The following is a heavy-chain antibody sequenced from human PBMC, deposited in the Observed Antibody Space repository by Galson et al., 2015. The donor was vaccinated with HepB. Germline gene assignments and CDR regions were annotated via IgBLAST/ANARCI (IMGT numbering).Heavy chain of an antibody. V-gene: IGHV3-74*01. CDR1: GFTFSSYG. Sequence: SLRLSCAASGFTFSSYGMHWVRQAPGKGLEWVSRTSNDGSSTNYADSVKGRFTISRDNAKNSLYLQMNSLRAEDTAVYYCARDNPVDRIVGATWGDWGQGTLVTVSS. CDR3: ARDNPVDRIVGATWGD. CDR2: TSNDGSST. D-gene: IGHD1-26*01. J-gene: IGHJ4*02.